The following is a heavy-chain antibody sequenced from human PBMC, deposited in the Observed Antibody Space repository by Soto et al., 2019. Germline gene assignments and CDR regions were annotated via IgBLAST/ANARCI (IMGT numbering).Heavy chain of an antibody. CDR2: ITSSGAYT. J-gene: IGHJ4*02. CDR3: ARRYSAQDY. V-gene: IGHV3-11*05. CDR1: GFSVSDYY. Sequence: QVQLVESGGGLVKPGGSLRLSCAVSGFSVSDYYMSWIRQAPGKGLEWVSYITSSGAYTNYADSVKGRFTISRDDAKNSLYLQMNSLRAEDTAVYYCARRYSAQDYWGQGTLVTVSS. D-gene: IGHD5-18*01.